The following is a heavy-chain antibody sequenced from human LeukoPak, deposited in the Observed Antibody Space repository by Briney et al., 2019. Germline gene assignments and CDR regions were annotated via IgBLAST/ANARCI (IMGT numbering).Heavy chain of an antibody. CDR1: GYSISSGYC. CDR2: IYHSGST. CDR3: ARDPKWGDAFDI. V-gene: IGHV4-38-2*02. D-gene: IGHD1-26*01. J-gene: IGHJ3*02. Sequence: SETLSLTCGVSGYSISSGYCWGWIRQPPGKGLEWIGSIYHSGSTYYNPSLKSRVTISVDTSKNQFSLKLSSVTAADTAVYYCARDPKWGDAFDIWGQGTMVTVSS.